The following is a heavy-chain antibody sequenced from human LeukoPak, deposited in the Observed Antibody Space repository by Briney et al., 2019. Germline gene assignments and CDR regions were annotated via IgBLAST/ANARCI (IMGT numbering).Heavy chain of an antibody. Sequence: GGSLRLSCAASGFTFSSYWMSWVRQAPGKGLEWVANIKQDGSEKYYVDSVKGRFTISRDNAKNSLYLQMNSLRAEDTAVYYCASTYYDFWSGYSLFDYWGQGTLVTVSS. J-gene: IGHJ4*02. CDR3: ASTYYDFWSGYSLFDY. CDR1: GFTFSSYW. V-gene: IGHV3-7*01. CDR2: IKQDGSEK. D-gene: IGHD3-3*01.